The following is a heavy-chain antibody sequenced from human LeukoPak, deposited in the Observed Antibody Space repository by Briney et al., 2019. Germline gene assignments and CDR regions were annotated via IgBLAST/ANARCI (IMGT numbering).Heavy chain of an antibody. D-gene: IGHD6-25*01. CDR1: GFTFSSYW. CDR2: IKQDGSEK. J-gene: IGHJ6*03. Sequence: PGGSLRLSCAASGFTFSSYWMSWVRQAPGKGLEWVANIKQDGSEKYYVDSVKGRFTISRDNAKNSLYLQMNSLRAEDTAVYYCARDPSSGNYYYYMDVWGKGTTVTVS. V-gene: IGHV3-7*01. CDR3: ARDPSSGNYYYYMDV.